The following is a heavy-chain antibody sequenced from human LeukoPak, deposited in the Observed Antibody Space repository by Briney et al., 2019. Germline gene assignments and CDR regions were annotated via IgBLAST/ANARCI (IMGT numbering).Heavy chain of an antibody. Sequence: ASVKVSCKASGYTFTSYGISWVRQAPGQGLEWMGWISAYNGNTNYAQKLQGRVTMTTDTSTSTAYMELRSLRSDDTAVYYCARAPYDSSGYYIWFDPWGQGTLSPSPQ. CDR2: ISAYNGNT. J-gene: IGHJ5*02. D-gene: IGHD3-22*01. CDR3: ARAPYDSSGYYIWFDP. CDR1: GYTFTSYG. V-gene: IGHV1-18*01.